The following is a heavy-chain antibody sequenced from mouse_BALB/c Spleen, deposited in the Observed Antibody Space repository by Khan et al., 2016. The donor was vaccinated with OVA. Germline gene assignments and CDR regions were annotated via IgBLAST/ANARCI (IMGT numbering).Heavy chain of an antibody. J-gene: IGHJ2*01. Sequence: EVKLLESGPGLVKPSQSLSLTCTVTGYSITSDYAWNWIRQFPGNKLEWMGFISYSGNTKYNPSLKSRISVTRDTSKNQFFLQLNSVTTEDTATYYCARVYGGDFDYWGQGTTLTASS. CDR2: ISYSGNT. V-gene: IGHV3-2*02. CDR1: GYSITSDYA. D-gene: IGHD2-10*02. CDR3: ARVYGGDFDY.